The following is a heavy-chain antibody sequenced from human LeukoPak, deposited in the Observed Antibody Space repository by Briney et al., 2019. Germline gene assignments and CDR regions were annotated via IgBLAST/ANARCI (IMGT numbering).Heavy chain of an antibody. D-gene: IGHD3-10*01. CDR1: GFTFSSYA. CDR2: ISYDGSNK. J-gene: IGHJ6*03. Sequence: GGSLRLSCAASGFTFSSYAMHWVRQAPGKGLEWVAVISYDGSNKYYADSVKGRFTISRDNSKNTLYLQMNSLRAEDTAVYYCARVYGSGSFYYYYYMDVWGKGTTVTVSS. V-gene: IGHV3-30*04. CDR3: ARVYGSGSFYYYYYMDV.